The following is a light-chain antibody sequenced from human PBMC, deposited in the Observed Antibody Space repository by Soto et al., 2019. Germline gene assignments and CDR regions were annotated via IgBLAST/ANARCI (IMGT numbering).Light chain of an antibody. J-gene: IGLJ1*01. CDR3: SSYTDSSNYV. CDR1: SSDLAIYNY. CDR2: QVT. V-gene: IGLV2-14*01. Sequence: QSVLTQPASVSESPGQSITISCTGTSSDLAIYNYVSWYQQQPGKAPKLMIYQVTNRPSGVSNRFSGSMSGNTASLTISGLQAEYEADYYCSSYTDSSNYVFGTVTKLTVL.